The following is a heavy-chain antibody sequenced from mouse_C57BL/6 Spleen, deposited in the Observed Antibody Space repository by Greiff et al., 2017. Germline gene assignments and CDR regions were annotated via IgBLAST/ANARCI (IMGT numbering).Heavy chain of an antibody. CDR3: ARRGYDYGGAWFAY. Sequence: EVQLQQSGPELVKPGASVKISCKASGYTFTDYYMNWVKQSHGKSLEWIGDINPNNGGTSYNQKFKGKATLTVDKSSSTAYMELRSLTSEDSAVYYCARRGYDYGGAWFAYWGQGTLVTVSA. V-gene: IGHV1-26*01. J-gene: IGHJ3*01. CDR2: INPNNGGT. D-gene: IGHD2-4*01. CDR1: GYTFTDYY.